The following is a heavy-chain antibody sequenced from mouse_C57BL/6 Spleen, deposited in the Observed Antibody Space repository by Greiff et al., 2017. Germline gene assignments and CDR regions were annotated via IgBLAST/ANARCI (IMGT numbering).Heavy chain of an antibody. D-gene: IGHD2-3*01. Sequence: VQLQQPGAELVKPGASVKMSCKASGYTFTSYWITWVKQRPGQGLEWIGDIYPGSGSTNYNEKFKSKATLTVDTSSSTAYMQLSSLTSEDAAVYYCARFYDGSYYAMDYWGQGTSVTVSS. CDR2: IYPGSGST. CDR1: GYTFTSYW. V-gene: IGHV1-55*01. J-gene: IGHJ4*01. CDR3: ARFYDGSYYAMDY.